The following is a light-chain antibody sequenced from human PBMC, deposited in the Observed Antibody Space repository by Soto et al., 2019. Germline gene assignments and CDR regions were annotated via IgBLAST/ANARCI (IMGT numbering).Light chain of an antibody. J-gene: IGLJ3*02. CDR2: ANF. V-gene: IGLV1-40*01. Sequence: QSVLTQPPSVSGAPGQSVTISCTGTSSNIGAGFDVHWYQQLPGAAPRLLIYANFNRPSGVPDRFSASKSGTSASLAITGLQAEDEADYYCQSYDSGLNAPRVFGGGTKVIVL. CDR1: SSNIGAGFD. CDR3: QSYDSGLNAPRV.